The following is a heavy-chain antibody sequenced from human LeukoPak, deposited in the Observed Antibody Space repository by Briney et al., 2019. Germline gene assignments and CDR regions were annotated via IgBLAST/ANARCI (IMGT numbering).Heavy chain of an antibody. Sequence: GGSLRLSCAAPGFSVNTNYISYVRQAPGKGLESVSVIYSGGSTFHADSVKGRFTISRDNSNNTVYLQMNSLRAEDTAVYYCTRHLLGDRDRTGYSNFEYWGQGTLVTVSS. V-gene: IGHV3-53*01. CDR2: IYSGGST. CDR3: TRHLLGDRDRTGYSNFEY. D-gene: IGHD3-22*01. J-gene: IGHJ4*02. CDR1: GFSVNTNY.